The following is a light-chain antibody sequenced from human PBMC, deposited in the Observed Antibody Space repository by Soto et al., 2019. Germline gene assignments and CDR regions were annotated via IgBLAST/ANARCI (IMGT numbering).Light chain of an antibody. CDR2: DAS. V-gene: IGKV3-11*01. J-gene: IGKJ1*01. Sequence: IVLTQSPATLSLSPGERATLSCRASQSVSSYLAWYQQKPGQAPRLLIYDASNRATGIPARFSGSGSGTDFTLTSSSLEPEDFAVYYCQERSNWPRTFGQGTKVDIK. CDR1: QSVSSY. CDR3: QERSNWPRT.